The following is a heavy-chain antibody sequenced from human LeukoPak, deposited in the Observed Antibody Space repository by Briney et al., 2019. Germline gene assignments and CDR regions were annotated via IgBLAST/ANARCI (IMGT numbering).Heavy chain of an antibody. CDR2: ISSSSYI. J-gene: IGHJ4*02. V-gene: IGHV3-21*01. Sequence: GGSLRLSCAASGFTFSSYSMNWVRQAPGKGLEWVSSISSSSYIYYADSVKGRFTISRDNAKNSLYLQMNSLRAEDTAVYYCARAYSSSWSPFDYWGQGTLVTVSS. CDR3: ARAYSSSWSPFDY. CDR1: GFTFSSYS. D-gene: IGHD6-13*01.